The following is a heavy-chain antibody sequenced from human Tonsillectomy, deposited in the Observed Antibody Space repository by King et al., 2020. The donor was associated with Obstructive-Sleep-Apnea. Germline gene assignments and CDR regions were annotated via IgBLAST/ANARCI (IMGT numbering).Heavy chain of an antibody. D-gene: IGHD3-22*01. CDR2: IYYSGST. V-gene: IGHV4-30-4*01. CDR1: GGSISSGDYY. CDR3: ARAVKTYYYDSSGLDY. J-gene: IGHJ4*02. Sequence: QLQESGPGLVKPSQTLSLICTVSGGSISSGDYYWSWIRQPPGKGLEWIGYIYYSGSTYYNPSLKSRVTISIDTSKNQFSLKLSSVTVADTAVYFCARAVKTYYYDSSGLDYWGQGTLVTVSS.